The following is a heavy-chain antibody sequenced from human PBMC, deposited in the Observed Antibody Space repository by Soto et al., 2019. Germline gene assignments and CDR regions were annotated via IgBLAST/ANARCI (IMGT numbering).Heavy chain of an antibody. CDR2: IRNKGNNYAT. CDR1: GFTFSDSA. CDR3: TARRDWTAVDPLEY. V-gene: IGHV3-73*02. J-gene: IGHJ4*02. Sequence: EVQLVESGGGLVQPGGSLKVSCAASGFTFSDSAMHWVRQASGKGLEWVGRIRNKGNNYATANTASVKGRFTISRDDSKNTVYLQMNSLKIDDTAVYYCTARRDWTAVDPLEYWGLGTLVTVSS. D-gene: IGHD5-18*01.